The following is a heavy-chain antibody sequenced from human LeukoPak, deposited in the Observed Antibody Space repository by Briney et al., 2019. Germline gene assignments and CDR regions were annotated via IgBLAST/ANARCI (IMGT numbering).Heavy chain of an antibody. J-gene: IGHJ6*02. CDR3: ARDREIVVEEYYYYGIDG. D-gene: IGHD3-22*01. CDR2: ISAYNGNT. CDR1: GYTFTSYG. V-gene: IGHV1-18*01. Sequence: ASVTVSLLASGYTFTSYGISWVRPAPGQGLEWMGWISAYNGNTNYAQKLQGRVTMTTDTSTSTAYMELRSLRSDDAAVYYCARDREIVVEEYYYYGIDGCGQGTTVTVS.